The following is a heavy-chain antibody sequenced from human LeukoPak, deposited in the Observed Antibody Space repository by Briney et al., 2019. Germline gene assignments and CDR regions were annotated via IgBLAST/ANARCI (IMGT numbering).Heavy chain of an antibody. CDR2: LSVSGGNT. V-gene: IGHV3-23*01. CDR1: GFSFSSYA. J-gene: IGHJ4*02. CDR3: AKADSTTWYNNYVDG. D-gene: IGHD2-2*02. Sequence: GGSLRLSCAASGFSFSSYAMTWVRQAPGKGLEWVSALSVSGGNTYYADSVKGRFTISRANSKNTLYLQMNSLRAEDTAVYYCAKADSTTWYNNYVDGWGQGALVTVSS.